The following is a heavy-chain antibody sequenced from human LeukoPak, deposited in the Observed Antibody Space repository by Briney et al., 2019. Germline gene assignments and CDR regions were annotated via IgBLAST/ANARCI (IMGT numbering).Heavy chain of an antibody. CDR2: IRTFSGNT. D-gene: IGHD3-9*01. CDR1: GYTFISYD. Sequence: ASVKVSCKTSGYTFISYDINWVRQAPGQGLEWMGRIRTFSGNTKFPQKFQDRVTMTADASTSTAYMELRSLRSDDTAVYYCARANLSLYDILTGSLEPFDYWGQGTLVTVSS. V-gene: IGHV1-18*01. J-gene: IGHJ4*02. CDR3: ARANLSLYDILTGSLEPFDY.